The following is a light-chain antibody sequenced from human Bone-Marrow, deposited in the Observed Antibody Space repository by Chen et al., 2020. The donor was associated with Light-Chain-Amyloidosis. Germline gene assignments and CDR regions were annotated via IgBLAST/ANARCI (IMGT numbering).Light chain of an antibody. V-gene: IGLV6-57*01. CDR2: EDD. J-gene: IGLJ3*02. CDR1: SGSIATNY. CDR3: QSYQGSSQGV. Sequence: NFMLTQPHSVSESPGKTVIISCTRSSGSIATNYVQWYQQRPGSSPTTVIYEDDQRPSGVPDRFSGSIDRSSNDASLNISGLKTEDEAAYYWQSYQGSSQGVFGGGTKLTVL.